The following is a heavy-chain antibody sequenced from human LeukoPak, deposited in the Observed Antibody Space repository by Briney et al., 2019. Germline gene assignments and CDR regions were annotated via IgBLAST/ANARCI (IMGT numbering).Heavy chain of an antibody. V-gene: IGHV4-59*01. Sequence: SETLSLTCTVSGGSISSYYWSWIRQPPGQGLEWIGYIYYSGSTNYNPSLKSRVTISVDTSKNQFTLKLSSVTAADTAVYYCARTGGGGSYYPYYYYGMDVWGQGTTVTVSS. CDR1: GGSISSYY. D-gene: IGHD3-10*01. J-gene: IGHJ6*02. CDR2: IYYSGST. CDR3: ARTGGGGSYYPYYYYGMDV.